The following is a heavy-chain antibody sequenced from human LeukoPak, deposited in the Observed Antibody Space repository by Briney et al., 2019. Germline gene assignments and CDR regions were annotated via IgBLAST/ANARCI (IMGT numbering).Heavy chain of an antibody. Sequence: SETLSLTCTVSGGSISSSSYYWGWIRQPPGKGLEWIGEINHSGSTNYNPSLKSRVTISVDTSKNQFSLKLSSVTAADTAVYYCARARPVAAGTSLYFDYWGQGTLVTVSS. J-gene: IGHJ4*02. CDR3: ARARPVAAGTSLYFDY. CDR1: GGSISSSSYY. D-gene: IGHD6-13*01. V-gene: IGHV4-39*07. CDR2: INHSGST.